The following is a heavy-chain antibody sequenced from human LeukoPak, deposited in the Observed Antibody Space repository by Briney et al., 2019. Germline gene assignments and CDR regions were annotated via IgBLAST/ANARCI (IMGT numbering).Heavy chain of an antibody. CDR2: INHSGST. CDR1: GGSFSGYY. D-gene: IGHD2-15*01. Sequence: PSETLSLTCAVYGGSFSGYYWSWIRQPPGKGLEWIGEINHSGSTNYNPSLKSRVTISVDTSKNQFSLKLSSVTAADTAVHYCARVSCYSCPNWFDPWGQGTLVTVSS. J-gene: IGHJ5*02. V-gene: IGHV4-34*01. CDR3: ARVSCYSCPNWFDP.